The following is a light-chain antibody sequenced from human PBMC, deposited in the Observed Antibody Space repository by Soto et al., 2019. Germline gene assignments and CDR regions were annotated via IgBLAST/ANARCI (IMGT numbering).Light chain of an antibody. V-gene: IGKV1-5*03. J-gene: IGKJ1*01. CDR1: ETIGGW. CDR2: KAS. CDR3: QQCKNYPPWT. Sequence: DIPMTQSPSTLSASVGDRVTITCRASETIGGWLAWYQQKPGRAPKLLIYKASNLENGVPSRFSGSGSGTEFTLTISSLQPDDFATYYCQQCKNYPPWTFGQGT.